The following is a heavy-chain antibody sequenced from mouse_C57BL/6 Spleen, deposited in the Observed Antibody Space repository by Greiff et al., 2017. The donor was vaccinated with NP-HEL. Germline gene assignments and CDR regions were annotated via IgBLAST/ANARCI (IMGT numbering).Heavy chain of an antibody. Sequence: QVQLQQSGAELVKPGASVKLSCKASGYTFTSYWMQWVKQRPGQGLEWIGEIDPSDSYTNYNQKFKGKATLTVDTSSSTAYMQLSSLTSEDSAVYYCARAPFDYWGQGTTLTVSS. CDR3: ARAPFDY. J-gene: IGHJ2*01. CDR2: IDPSDSYT. CDR1: GYTFTSYW. V-gene: IGHV1-50*01.